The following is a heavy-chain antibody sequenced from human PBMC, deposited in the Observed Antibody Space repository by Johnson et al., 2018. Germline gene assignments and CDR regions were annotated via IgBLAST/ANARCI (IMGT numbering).Heavy chain of an antibody. J-gene: IGHJ1*01. Sequence: VQLQESGGGLVQPGGSLRLSCAASGFTFSSYWMHWVRQAPGKGLVWVSRINIDGSGTTYADSVKGRFTISRDNAKNTLFLQMNSLRVEDMAVYYCASLWVGVDAEYFQHWGQGTLVTVSS. D-gene: IGHD2-21*01. CDR1: GFTFSSYW. V-gene: IGHV3-74*01. CDR3: ASLWVGVDAEYFQH. CDR2: INIDGSGT.